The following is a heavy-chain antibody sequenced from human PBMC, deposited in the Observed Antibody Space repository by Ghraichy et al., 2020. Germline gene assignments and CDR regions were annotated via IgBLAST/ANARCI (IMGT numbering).Heavy chain of an antibody. J-gene: IGHJ6*02. CDR3: ARESVVDGLGLDV. Sequence: ASVKVSCKASGYTFTSYYMHWVRQAPGQGLEWVGLINPSSGSTTYPQKLRGRVTMTTDTSTSTLYMELSGLGAEDTAMYYCARESVVDGLGLDVWGQGTTVTVSS. V-gene: IGHV1-46*04. CDR2: INPSSGST. D-gene: IGHD4-23*01. CDR1: GYTFTSYY.